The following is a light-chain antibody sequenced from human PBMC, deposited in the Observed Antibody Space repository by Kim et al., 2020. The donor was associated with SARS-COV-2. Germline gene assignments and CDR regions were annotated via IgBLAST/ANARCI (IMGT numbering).Light chain of an antibody. J-gene: IGLJ3*02. V-gene: IGLV1-44*01. CDR2: TQN. CDR1: ISNIGSNP. Sequence: ELTQPPSASGTPGQRINIPCSGSISNIGSNPVNWYQQVPGKAPRLLIYTQNQRPSGIPDRFSGSKSGTSVSLAISGLQFEDEALYYCAAWDDSLNGRVFGGGTKVTVL. CDR3: AAWDDSLNGRV.